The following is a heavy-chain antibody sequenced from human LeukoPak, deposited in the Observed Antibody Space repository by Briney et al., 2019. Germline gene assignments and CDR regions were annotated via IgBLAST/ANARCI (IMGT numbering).Heavy chain of an antibody. CDR1: GITVSSNF. CDR3: AREGARWEPSFSAFDI. Sequence: GGPLRLSCAASGITVSSNFMSWVRQAPGKGLESVSLLYSADSGGRDYHADSVRGRFTVSRGISKNTMYLQMNNLRVEDTAVYYCAREGARWEPSFSAFDIWGQGTMVTVSS. V-gene: IGHV3-66*01. D-gene: IGHD1-26*01. CDR2: LYSADSGGRD. J-gene: IGHJ3*02.